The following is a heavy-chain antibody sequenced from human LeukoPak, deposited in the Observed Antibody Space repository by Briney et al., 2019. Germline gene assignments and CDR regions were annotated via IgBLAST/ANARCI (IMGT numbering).Heavy chain of an antibody. Sequence: GGSLRLSCAASGFTFSSYGMHWVRQAPGKGLEWVAFIRYDGSNKCYADSVKGRFTISRDNSKNTLYLQMNSLRAEDTAVYYCAKCASTSSVGLCYFDYWGQGTLVTVSS. J-gene: IGHJ4*02. CDR2: IRYDGSNK. V-gene: IGHV3-30*02. CDR3: AKCASTSSVGLCYFDY. D-gene: IGHD2-2*01. CDR1: GFTFSSYG.